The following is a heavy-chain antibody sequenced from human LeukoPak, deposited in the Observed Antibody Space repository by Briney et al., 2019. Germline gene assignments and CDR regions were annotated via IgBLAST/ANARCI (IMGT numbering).Heavy chain of an antibody. Sequence: SETLSLACTVSGGSMSSYYWSWIRQPPGKGLEWIGYIYYSGSTKYNPSLKSRVTISVDTSKNQFSLKLSSVTAADTAVYYCARGARAGYNLEPFDYWGQGTLVTVSS. CDR2: IYYSGST. V-gene: IGHV4-59*08. J-gene: IGHJ4*02. CDR1: GGSMSSYY. CDR3: ARGARAGYNLEPFDY. D-gene: IGHD5-24*01.